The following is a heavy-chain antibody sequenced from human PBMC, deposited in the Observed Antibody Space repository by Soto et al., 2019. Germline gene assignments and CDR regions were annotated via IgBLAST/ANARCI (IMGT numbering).Heavy chain of an antibody. D-gene: IGHD2-2*01. V-gene: IGHV5-51*01. CDR3: ARSGENCSSTSCYWDWFDP. CDR1: GYSFTNYW. Sequence: GESLKISCKGSGYSFTNYWIGWVRQMPGKGLEWMGIIYPGDSDTRYSPSFQGQVTISADKSISTAYLQWSSSVTAADTAVYYCARSGENCSSTSCYWDWFDPWGQGTLVTVSS. CDR2: IYPGDSDT. J-gene: IGHJ5*02.